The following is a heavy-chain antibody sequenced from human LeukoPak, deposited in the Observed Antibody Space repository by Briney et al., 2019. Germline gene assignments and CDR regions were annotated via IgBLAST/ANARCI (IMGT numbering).Heavy chain of an antibody. CDR1: GYSFTNYW. J-gene: IGHJ6*02. D-gene: IGHD4-17*01. Sequence: GESLKISCKASGYSFTNYWIGWVRQMPGKGLEWMGIIYPSDSDIRYRPSFRGQVTMSADKSINTAYLQWSSLKASDTAMYFCARKNYGASGDSMDVWGQGTTVTVSS. CDR3: ARKNYGASGDSMDV. V-gene: IGHV5-51*01. CDR2: IYPSDSDI.